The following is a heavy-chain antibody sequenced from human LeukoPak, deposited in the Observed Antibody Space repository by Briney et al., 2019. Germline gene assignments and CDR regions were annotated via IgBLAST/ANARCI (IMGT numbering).Heavy chain of an antibody. D-gene: IGHD3-22*01. J-gene: IGHJ1*01. CDR2: TKSDGKT. Sequence: GGSLRLSCPASGFSFSSYWMHWVRHAPGKGLVWVSRTKSDGKTNYADSVKGRFTISRDNAKNTVSLQMNSLRAEDTGVYYCARAPSEIGGYYPEYFRHWGKGTLVTVSS. CDR1: GFSFSSYW. V-gene: IGHV3-74*01. CDR3: ARAPSEIGGYYPEYFRH.